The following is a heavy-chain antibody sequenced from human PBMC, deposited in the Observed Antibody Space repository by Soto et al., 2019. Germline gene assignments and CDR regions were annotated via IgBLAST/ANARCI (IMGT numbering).Heavy chain of an antibody. CDR2: IDGSGGAT. J-gene: IGHJ5*02. V-gene: IGHV3-23*01. CDR3: AKNSGWFNT. CDR1: GFPFGITD. Sequence: PGGSLRLSCAAFGFPFGITDMSWVRQAPGKGLEWVSTIDGSGGATHYADSVKGRFTISRDNSKNTVFLQMSSLRADDTAVYYCAKNSGWFNTWGQGTLVTVSS. D-gene: IGHD3-10*01.